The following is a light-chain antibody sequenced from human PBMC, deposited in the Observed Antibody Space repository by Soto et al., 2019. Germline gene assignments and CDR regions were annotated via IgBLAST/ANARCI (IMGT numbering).Light chain of an antibody. CDR3: QSYDSSLSGYVI. Sequence: QSVLTQPPSVSGAPGQRVTISCTGSSSNIGTPYDVHWYQQLPGTAPKLLIYGNSNRPSGVPDRCSGSKSGTSASLAITGLQAEDEADYYCQSYDSSLSGYVIFGGGTKLTVL. CDR2: GNS. J-gene: IGLJ2*01. V-gene: IGLV1-40*01. CDR1: SSNIGTPYD.